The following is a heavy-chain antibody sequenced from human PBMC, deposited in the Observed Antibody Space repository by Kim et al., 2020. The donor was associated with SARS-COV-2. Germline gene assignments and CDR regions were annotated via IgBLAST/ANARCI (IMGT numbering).Heavy chain of an antibody. CDR1: GFTFSSYG. Sequence: GGSLRLSCAASGFTFSSYGMHWVRQAPGKGLEWVAVIWYDGSNKYYADSVKGRFTISRDNSKNTLYLQMNSLRAEDTAVFYCARDSVGATGWFDPWGQGTLFTVSS. J-gene: IGHJ5*02. D-gene: IGHD1-26*01. V-gene: IGHV3-33*01. CDR2: IWYDGSNK. CDR3: ARDSVGATGWFDP.